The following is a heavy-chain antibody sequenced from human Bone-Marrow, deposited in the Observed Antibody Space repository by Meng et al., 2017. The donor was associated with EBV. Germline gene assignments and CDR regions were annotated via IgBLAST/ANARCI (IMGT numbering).Heavy chain of an antibody. J-gene: IGHJ4*02. Sequence: QVQLVESGGGVVKPGGXLRLSCAASGFTFSDYYMSWIRQAPGKGLEWVSYISSSGSTIYYADSVKGRFTISRDNAKNSLYLQMNSLRAEDTAVYYCARTVDDYGDPLAFFDYGGPGTLVTVSS. CDR3: ARTVDDYGDPLAFFDY. CDR1: GFTFSDYY. V-gene: IGHV3-11*04. CDR2: ISSSGSTI. D-gene: IGHD4-17*01.